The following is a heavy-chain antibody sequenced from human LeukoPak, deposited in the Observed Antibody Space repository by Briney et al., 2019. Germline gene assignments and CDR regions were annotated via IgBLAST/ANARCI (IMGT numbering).Heavy chain of an antibody. CDR1: GFTFSGSA. Sequence: GGSLRLSCAASGFTFSGSAMHWVRQASGKGLEWVGRIRSKANSYATAYAASVKGRFTISRDDSKNTAYLQMNSLKTEDTAVYYCTSGAQGIAAAGSVDYWGQGTLVTVSS. CDR3: TSGAQGIAAAGSVDY. CDR2: IRSKANSYAT. J-gene: IGHJ4*02. V-gene: IGHV3-73*01. D-gene: IGHD6-13*01.